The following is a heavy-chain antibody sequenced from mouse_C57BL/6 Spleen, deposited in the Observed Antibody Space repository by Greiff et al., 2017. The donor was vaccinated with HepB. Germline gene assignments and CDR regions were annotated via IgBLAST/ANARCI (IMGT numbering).Heavy chain of an antibody. V-gene: IGHV14-4*01. CDR2: IDPENGET. CDR1: GFNIKDDY. Sequence: EVQLQQSGAELVRPGASVKLSCTASGFNIKDDYMHWVKQRPEQGLEWIGWIDPENGETEYVSKFQGKATITADTSSNTAYLQLSSLTSEDTAVYYCTTIGSSYWGQGTTLPVSS. J-gene: IGHJ2*01. CDR3: TTIGSSY.